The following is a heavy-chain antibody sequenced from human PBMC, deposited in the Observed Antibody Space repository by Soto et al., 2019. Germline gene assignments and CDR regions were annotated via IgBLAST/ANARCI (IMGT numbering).Heavy chain of an antibody. J-gene: IGHJ4*02. Sequence: GGSLRLSCAASGFTFSSYAMSWVRQAPGKGLEWVSAISGSGGSTYYADSVKGRFTISRDNSKNTLYLQMNSLRAEDTAVYYCAKDLADSQYCSGGSCYRGVFSDYFDYWGQGTLVTVSS. CDR3: AKDLADSQYCSGGSCYRGVFSDYFDY. D-gene: IGHD2-15*01. CDR1: GFTFSSYA. V-gene: IGHV3-23*01. CDR2: ISGSGGST.